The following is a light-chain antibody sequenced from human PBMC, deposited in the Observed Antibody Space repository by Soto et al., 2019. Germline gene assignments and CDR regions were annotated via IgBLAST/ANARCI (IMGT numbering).Light chain of an antibody. CDR1: QSISSW. CDR3: QQYNSYRYT. J-gene: IGKJ2*01. CDR2: KAS. V-gene: IGKV1-5*03. Sequence: DIPMTQSPSTLSASVGDRVTITCRASQSISSWLAWYQQKPGKAPKLLIYKASSLESGVPSRFSGSGSGTEFTLTISSLQPDDFATYYCQQYNSYRYTFGQGTKLEIK.